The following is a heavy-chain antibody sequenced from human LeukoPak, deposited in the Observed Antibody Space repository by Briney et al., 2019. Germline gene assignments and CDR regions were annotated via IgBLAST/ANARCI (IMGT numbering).Heavy chain of an antibody. J-gene: IGHJ5*02. CDR3: ARDPDSSRYDNWFDP. CDR2: ISDSGGNT. D-gene: IGHD6-13*01. Sequence: GGSLRLSCAASGFTFSTYAMSWVRQAPGKGLEWVSTISDSGGNTYYADSVKGRFTISRDNSKNTLFLQMNSLRAQDTAVYYCARDPDSSRYDNWFDPWGQGTLVTVSS. CDR1: GFTFSTYA. V-gene: IGHV3-23*01.